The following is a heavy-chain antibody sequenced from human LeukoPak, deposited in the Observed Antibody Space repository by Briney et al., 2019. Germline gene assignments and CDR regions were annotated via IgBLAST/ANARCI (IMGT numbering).Heavy chain of an antibody. V-gene: IGHV1-2*02. CDR3: ARFRYYYDSSGYYSLDY. D-gene: IGHD3-22*01. CDR1: GYTFTGYY. CDR2: INPNSGGT. Sequence: ASVKVSCKASGYTFTGYYMHWVRQAPGQGLEWMGWINPNSGGTNYAQKFQGRVTMTRDTFISTAYMELSRLRSDDTAVYYCARFRYYYDSSGYYSLDYWGQGTLVTVSS. J-gene: IGHJ4*02.